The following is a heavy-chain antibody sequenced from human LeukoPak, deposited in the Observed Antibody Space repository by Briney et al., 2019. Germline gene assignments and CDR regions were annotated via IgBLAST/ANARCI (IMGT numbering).Heavy chain of an antibody. D-gene: IGHD3-22*01. CDR1: GFTFSNYA. J-gene: IGHJ4*02. Sequence: GGSLRLSCAASGFTFSNYAMNWVRQAPGKGLEWVSTISGSGDSTYYADSVKGRFTISRDSSKNTLYLEMNSLRAEDTAVYYCAKALNYYDRSGYHQSRSFDYWGQGTLVTVSS. CDR3: AKALNYYDRSGYHQSRSFDY. CDR2: ISGSGDST. V-gene: IGHV3-23*01.